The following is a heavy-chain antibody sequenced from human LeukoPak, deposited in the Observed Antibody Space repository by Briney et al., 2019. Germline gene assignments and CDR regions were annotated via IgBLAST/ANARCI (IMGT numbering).Heavy chain of an antibody. CDR2: ISYDGSYK. CDR1: GFTFSSYG. Sequence: GGSLRLSCAASGFTFSSYGMHWVRQAPGKGLEWVAVISYDGSYKYYADSVKGRFTISRDNSKNTLYLQMNSLRAEDTAVYYCAKDQLNYFDYWGQGTLVTVSS. V-gene: IGHV3-30*18. J-gene: IGHJ4*02. D-gene: IGHD1-1*01. CDR3: AKDQLNYFDY.